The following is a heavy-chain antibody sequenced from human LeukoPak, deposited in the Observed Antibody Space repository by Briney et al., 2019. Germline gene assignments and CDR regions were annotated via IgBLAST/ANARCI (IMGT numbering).Heavy chain of an antibody. J-gene: IGHJ4*02. V-gene: IGHV1-69*13. CDR2: IIPIFGTA. CDR1: GGTFSSYA. Sequence: GASVKVSCKASGGTFSSYAISWVRQAPGQGLEWMGGIIPIFGTANYAQKFQGRVTITADESTSTAYMELSSLRSEDTAVYYRARGYCSGGSCYSGYFDYWGQGTLVTVSS. CDR3: ARGYCSGGSCYSGYFDY. D-gene: IGHD2-15*01.